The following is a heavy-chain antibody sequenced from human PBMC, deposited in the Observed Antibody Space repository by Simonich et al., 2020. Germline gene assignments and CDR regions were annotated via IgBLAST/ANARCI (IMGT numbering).Heavy chain of an antibody. V-gene: IGHV3-21*01. CDR3: ARDAAGDY. Sequence: EVQLVESGGGLVKPGGSLRLSCAASGFTFSSYSMNWVRHAPGKGLRLVSSIRSISSYNYYADSVKGRFTISRDNAKNSLYLQMNSLRAEDTAVYYCARDAAGDYWGQGTLVTVSS. D-gene: IGHD6-13*01. J-gene: IGHJ4*02. CDR1: GFTFSSYS. CDR2: IRSISSYN.